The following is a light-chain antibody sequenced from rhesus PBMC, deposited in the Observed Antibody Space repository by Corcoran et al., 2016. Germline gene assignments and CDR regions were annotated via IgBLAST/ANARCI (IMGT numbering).Light chain of an antibody. CDR1: ESVGSY. J-gene: IGKJ1*01. Sequence: EIVMTQSPATLSLSPGETATLSCRASESVGSYLAWYYQKPGQAPKLLVHSADLRATGIPDRFSGRGSRTEFAHNISSLEAEDVGVYYCQQYYDLFRTFGQGTKVEIK. V-gene: IGKV3-40*03. CDR3: QQYYDLFRT. CDR2: SAD.